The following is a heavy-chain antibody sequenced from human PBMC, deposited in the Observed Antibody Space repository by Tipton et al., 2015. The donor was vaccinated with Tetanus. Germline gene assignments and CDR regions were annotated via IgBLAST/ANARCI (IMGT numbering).Heavy chain of an antibody. V-gene: IGHV3-30*04. Sequence: SLRLSCAASGVAFSSFAMHWVRQAPGKGLEWVAVISYDGSKSNYADSVKGRFTISRDNSKNMLYLQMNSLTTEDTAVYYCAREWTSTVTSKYDYWGQGSLVTVSS. CDR1: GVAFSSFA. D-gene: IGHD4-17*01. CDR3: AREWTSTVTSKYDY. J-gene: IGHJ4*02. CDR2: ISYDGSKS.